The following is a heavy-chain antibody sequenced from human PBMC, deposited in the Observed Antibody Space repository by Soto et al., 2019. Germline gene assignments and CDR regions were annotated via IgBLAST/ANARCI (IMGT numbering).Heavy chain of an antibody. CDR1: DLSISCFY. J-gene: IGHJ6*02. CDR2: INHSGST. V-gene: IGHV4-34*01. Sequence: ASETTSDTWAVEDLSISCFYLSWLRQTPGKGLEWIGEINHSGSTNYNPSLKSRVTISVDTSKNQFSLKLSSVTAAVRAGYHCASGYYCMDVWGQGTTVTVSS. CDR3: ASGYYCMDV.